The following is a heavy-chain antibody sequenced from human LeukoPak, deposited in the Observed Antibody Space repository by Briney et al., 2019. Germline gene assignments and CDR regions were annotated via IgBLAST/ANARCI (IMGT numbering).Heavy chain of an antibody. Sequence: SETLSLTCTVPGGSISRYYWSWVRPRPGKGRGWGGHIYYSGSTNYNPSLKSRVTISVDTSKNQFSLKLSSVTAADTAVYYCARDPIAAAGSARGWFDPWGQGTLVTVSS. V-gene: IGHV4-59*12. J-gene: IGHJ5*02. CDR3: ARDPIAAAGSARGWFDP. CDR1: GGSISRYY. CDR2: IYYSGST. D-gene: IGHD6-13*01.